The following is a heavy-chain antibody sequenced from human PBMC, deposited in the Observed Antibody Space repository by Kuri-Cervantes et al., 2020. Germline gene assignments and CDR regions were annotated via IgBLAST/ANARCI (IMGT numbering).Heavy chain of an antibody. J-gene: IGHJ4*02. CDR2: IYPGDSDT. V-gene: IGHV5-51*01. CDR3: ARHPGVLVVPPDY. D-gene: IGHD2-8*02. Sequence: GGSLRLSCKGFGYSFTTHWLGWVRQMPGKGLEWMGIIYPGDSDTRYSPSFQGQVTISADKPISTAYLQWSSLKASDTAMYYCARHPGVLVVPPDYWGQGTLVTVSS. CDR1: GYSFTTHW.